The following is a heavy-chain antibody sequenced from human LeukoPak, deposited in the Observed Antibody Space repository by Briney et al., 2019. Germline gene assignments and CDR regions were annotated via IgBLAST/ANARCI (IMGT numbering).Heavy chain of an antibody. D-gene: IGHD3-10*01. V-gene: IGHV1-18*01. CDR1: GYTFTSYG. J-gene: IGHJ4*02. CDR2: ISAYNGNT. Sequence: GASVTVSCKASGYTFTSYGISWVRQAPGQGREWMGWISAYNGNTNCAQKLQGRVTMTTDTSTSTAYMELRSLRSDDTAVYYCAGGFIHYFDYWGQGTLVTVSS. CDR3: AGGFIHYFDY.